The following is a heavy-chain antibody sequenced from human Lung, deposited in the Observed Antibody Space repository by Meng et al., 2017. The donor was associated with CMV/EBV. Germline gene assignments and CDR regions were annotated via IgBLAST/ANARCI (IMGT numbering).Heavy chain of an antibody. CDR1: GVSISSNIR. CDR2: IDDSGST. J-gene: IGHJ4*02. CDR3: ARGKQDAWELLAY. D-gene: IGHD1-26*01. Sequence: RESGPGLVKPPGTLYLTCGVSGVSISSNIRWTWVRQPPGKGLEWIGAIDDSGSTNYNPSLNSRISISLDKSKNHFSLKVNSVTAADTAVYYCARGKQDAWELLAYCGQGALVTVSS. V-gene: IGHV4-4*03.